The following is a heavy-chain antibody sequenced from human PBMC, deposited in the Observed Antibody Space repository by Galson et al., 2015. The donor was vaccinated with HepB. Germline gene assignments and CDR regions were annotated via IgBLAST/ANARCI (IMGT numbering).Heavy chain of an antibody. V-gene: IGHV2-70*01. CDR1: GFSLPTSGMY. CDR2: IDWTDEK. J-gene: IGHJ4*02. Sequence: PALVKPTQTLTLTCTFSGFSLPTSGMYVTWIRQPPGKALGWLAFIDWTDEKSYNPSLKTRLTISKDTSKNQVVLTMTNVAPMDTATYYCARTEGGLLGIFDSWGQGTLVAVSS. CDR3: ARTEGGLLGIFDS. D-gene: IGHD3-16*01.